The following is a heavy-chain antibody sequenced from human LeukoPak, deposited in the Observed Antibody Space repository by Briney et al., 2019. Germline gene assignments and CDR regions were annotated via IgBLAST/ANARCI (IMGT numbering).Heavy chain of an antibody. CDR2: IYTSGST. CDR3: ARGNSGWVVLDYFDY. J-gene: IGHJ4*02. D-gene: IGHD6-19*01. Sequence: SETLSLTCTASGGSISSYYWSWIRQPAGKGLEWIGRIYTSGSTNYSPSLKSRVTMSVDTSKNQFSLKLSSVTAADTAVYYCARGNSGWVVLDYFDYWGQGTLVTVSS. CDR1: GGSISSYY. V-gene: IGHV4-4*07.